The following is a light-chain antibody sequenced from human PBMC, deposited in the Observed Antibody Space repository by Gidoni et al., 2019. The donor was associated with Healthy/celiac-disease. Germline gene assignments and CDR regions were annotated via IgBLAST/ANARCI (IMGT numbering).Light chain of an antibody. CDR1: QSISSY. CDR3: QQSYSTLFT. V-gene: IGKV1-39*01. Sequence: IQMTQSPSSLSASVGDRVTITCRASQSISSYLNWYQQKPGKAPKLLIYAASSWHSGVPSRFSGSGSGTDFTLTISSLEPEDFATYYCQQSYSTLFTFGPGTKVDIK. J-gene: IGKJ3*01. CDR2: AAS.